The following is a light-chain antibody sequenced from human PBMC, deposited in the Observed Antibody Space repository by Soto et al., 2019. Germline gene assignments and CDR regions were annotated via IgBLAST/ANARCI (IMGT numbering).Light chain of an antibody. V-gene: IGLV2-14*01. J-gene: IGLJ1*01. CDR2: EVS. Sequence: QSVLTQPASVSGSPGQSITISCTGTSSDVGGYNYVSWYQQHPGKAPKPMIYEVSNRPSGVSNRFSGSKSGNTASLTISGLQAEDEADYYCSSYTSSSGYVFGAGPKVTVL. CDR3: SSYTSSSGYV. CDR1: SSDVGGYNY.